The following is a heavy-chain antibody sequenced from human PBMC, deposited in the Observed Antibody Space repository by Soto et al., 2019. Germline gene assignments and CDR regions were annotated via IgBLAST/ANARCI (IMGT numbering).Heavy chain of an antibody. CDR1: GGSISSGGYY. J-gene: IGHJ3*02. V-gene: IGHV4-31*03. CDR2: IYYSGST. Sequence: QVQLEESGPGLVKPSQTLSLTCTVSGGSISSGGYYWSWIRQHPGKGLEWIRYIYYSGSTYYNPSLKSRVTISVDTSKNQCSLKLSSVTAADTAVYYGARDHPGVAAGGDAFDIWGQGTMVTVSS. D-gene: IGHD2-15*01. CDR3: ARDHPGVAAGGDAFDI.